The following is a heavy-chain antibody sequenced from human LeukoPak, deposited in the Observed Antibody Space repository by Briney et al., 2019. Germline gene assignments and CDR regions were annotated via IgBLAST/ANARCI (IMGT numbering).Heavy chain of an antibody. D-gene: IGHD2-15*01. V-gene: IGHV4-59*02. J-gene: IGHJ4*02. CDR2: VYHSGST. Sequence: SETLSLTCVVSGGSVSGYYWGWIRQPPGRGLEWIGYVYHSGSTNYNPSFKSRITISVDTSRNQFSLQLSSVTAADTAVYYCARIHRYCSGGACYVLDNWGQGTLVAVSS. CDR3: ARIHRYCSGGACYVLDN. CDR1: GGSVSGYY.